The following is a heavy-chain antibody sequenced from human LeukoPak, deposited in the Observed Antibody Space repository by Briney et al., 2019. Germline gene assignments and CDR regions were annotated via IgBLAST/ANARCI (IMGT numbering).Heavy chain of an antibody. Sequence: PGRSLRLSCAASGFILSSNYMSWVRQAPGKGLEWVSVTYSGGTTYYADSVKGRFTISRDNSKNTLYLQMNSLRADDTAVYYCAKDRGRTWVQVASWGQGTLVSVSS. J-gene: IGHJ4*02. D-gene: IGHD2-15*01. CDR1: GFILSSNY. V-gene: IGHV3-66*01. CDR2: TYSGGTT. CDR3: AKDRGRTWVQVAS.